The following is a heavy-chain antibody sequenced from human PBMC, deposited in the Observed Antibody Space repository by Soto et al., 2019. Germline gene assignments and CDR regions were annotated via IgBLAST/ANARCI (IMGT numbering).Heavy chain of an antibody. CDR3: ARDKPGRSAIFGPDYYDYPMDV. Sequence: EVQLVESGGGLVQPGGSLRLSCAVSGFTFSNYWMSWVRQAPGKGLEWVANIKQDGSEKSYVDSVKGRCTISRDNAKNSLFLQMNSLRTEDTAVYYCARDKPGRSAIFGPDYYDYPMDVWGQGTTVTVSS. CDR2: IKQDGSEK. V-gene: IGHV3-7*03. J-gene: IGHJ6*02. D-gene: IGHD3-3*01. CDR1: GFTFSNYW.